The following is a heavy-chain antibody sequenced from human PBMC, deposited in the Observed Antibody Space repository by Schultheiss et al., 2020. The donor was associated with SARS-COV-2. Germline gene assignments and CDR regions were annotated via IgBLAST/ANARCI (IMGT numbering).Heavy chain of an antibody. D-gene: IGHD3-22*01. V-gene: IGHV3-21*01. Sequence: GGSLRLSCAASGFTFSSYSMNWVRQAPGKGLEWVSSISSSSSYIYYADSVKGRFTISRDNSKNTLYLQMNSLRAEDTAVYYCARSRSGYYYVDYWGQGTLVTVSS. CDR2: ISSSSSYI. J-gene: IGHJ4*02. CDR3: ARSRSGYYYVDY. CDR1: GFTFSSYS.